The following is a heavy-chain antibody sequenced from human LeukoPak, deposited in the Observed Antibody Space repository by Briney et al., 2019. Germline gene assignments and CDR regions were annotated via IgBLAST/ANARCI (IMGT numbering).Heavy chain of an antibody. Sequence: GESLQISCKCSGYSFTSYWIGWVRQMPGKGLEWMGIIYPGDSDTRYSPSFQGQVTISADKSISTAYLQWSSLKASDTAMYYCARHPGGARYSGYDPNWFDPWGQGTLVTVSS. J-gene: IGHJ5*02. V-gene: IGHV5-51*01. D-gene: IGHD5-12*01. CDR3: ARHPGGARYSGYDPNWFDP. CDR1: GYSFTSYW. CDR2: IYPGDSDT.